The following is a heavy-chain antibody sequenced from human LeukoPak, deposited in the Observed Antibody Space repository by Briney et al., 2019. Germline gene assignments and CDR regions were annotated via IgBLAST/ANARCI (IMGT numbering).Heavy chain of an antibody. V-gene: IGHV4-34*01. D-gene: IGHD2-2*01. CDR1: GGSFSGYY. Sequence: SETLSLTCAVYGGSFSGYYWSWLRQPPGKGLEWVGEINHSGSTNYNPSLKSRVTISVDTSKNQFSLKLSSVTAADTAVYYCAGVPAASYWFDPWGQGTLVTVSS. CDR3: AGVPAASYWFDP. J-gene: IGHJ5*02. CDR2: INHSGST.